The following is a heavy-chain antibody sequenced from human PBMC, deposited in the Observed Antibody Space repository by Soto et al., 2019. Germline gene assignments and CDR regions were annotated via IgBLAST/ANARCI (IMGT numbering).Heavy chain of an antibody. Sequence: QVVLLQSGAEVKEPGSSVRVSCQVSGSTFNNFAFSWVRQAPGHGPEWMGGIVVDSNTAEYSQRFQDRVTINADTATDTLYMELGSLTFEDTAVYYCARAIKRWEVNYDFDFWGQGTLVTVSS. CDR2: IVVDSNTA. V-gene: IGHV1-69*06. J-gene: IGHJ4*02. D-gene: IGHD1-26*01. CDR3: ARAIKRWEVNYDFDF. CDR1: GSTFNNFA.